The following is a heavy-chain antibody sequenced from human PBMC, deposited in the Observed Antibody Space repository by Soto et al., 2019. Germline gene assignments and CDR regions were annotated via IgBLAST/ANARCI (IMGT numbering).Heavy chain of an antibody. CDR3: AREKREQWLVQGTWFDP. CDR1: GGSVSSGSYY. J-gene: IGHJ5*02. D-gene: IGHD6-19*01. CDR2: IYYSGST. Sequence: QVQLQESGPGLVKPSETLSLTCTVSGGSVSSGSYYWSWIRQPPGKGLEWIGYIYYSGSTNYNPSRKRRVTISADTSKNQFSLKLSSVTAADTAVYYCAREKREQWLVQGTWFDPWSQGTLVTVSS. V-gene: IGHV4-61*01.